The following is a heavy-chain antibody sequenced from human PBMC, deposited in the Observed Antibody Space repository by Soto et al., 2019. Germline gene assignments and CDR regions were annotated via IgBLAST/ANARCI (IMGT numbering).Heavy chain of an antibody. CDR2: IIPIFGTA. D-gene: IGHD1-1*01. V-gene: IGHV1-69*13. CDR3: ARVPPTAGWNAGWGNYYHYGMDV. CDR1: GGTFSSYA. J-gene: IGHJ6*02. Sequence: SVKVSCKASGGTFSSYALSWVRQSPGQGLEWLGGIIPIFGTANYAQKFQGRVTTTADESTSTAYMELSSLRSEDTAVYYCARVPPTAGWNAGWGNYYHYGMDVWGQGTTVTASS.